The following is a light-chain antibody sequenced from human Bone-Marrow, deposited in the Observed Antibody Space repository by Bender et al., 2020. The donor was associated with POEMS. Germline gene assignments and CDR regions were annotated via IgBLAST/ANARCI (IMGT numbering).Light chain of an antibody. CDR2: EVT. J-gene: IGLJ2*01. CDR1: RNDIGGYDL. CDR3: SSYAGSNNCVV. V-gene: IGLV2-23*02. Sequence: QSALTQPASVSGSPGQSITITCTGTRNDIGGYDLVSWYRQDPGKAPKLMISEVTKRPSGVSIRFSGSKFGNTASLTISGLQADDEADYYCSSYAGSNNCVVFGGGTKLTVL.